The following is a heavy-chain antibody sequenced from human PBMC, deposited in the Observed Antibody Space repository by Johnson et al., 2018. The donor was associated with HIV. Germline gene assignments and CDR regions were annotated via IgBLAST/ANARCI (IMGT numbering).Heavy chain of an antibody. V-gene: IGHV3-7*05. CDR1: GFTFSSYW. J-gene: IGHJ3*02. Sequence: VQLVESGGGLIQPGGSLRLSCAASGFTFSSYWMSWVRQAPGKGLEWVANIKQDGSETSYVDSVKGRFTISRDNAKNSLYLQMNSLRAEDTAVYYCARDSQWELRPDAFDIWGQGTMVTVSS. CDR2: IKQDGSET. D-gene: IGHD1-26*01. CDR3: ARDSQWELRPDAFDI.